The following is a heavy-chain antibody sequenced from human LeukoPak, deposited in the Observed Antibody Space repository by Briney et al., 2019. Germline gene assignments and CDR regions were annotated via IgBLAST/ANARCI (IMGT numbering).Heavy chain of an antibody. J-gene: IGHJ4*02. D-gene: IGHD2-21*02. CDR2: IRKDGNDE. V-gene: IGHV3-30*02. CDR1: GFTFSRYL. Sequence: GGSLRLSCAASGFTFSRYLMTWVRQAPGKGLEWVAFIRKDGNDEKYADSVKGRFTISRDNSKNMVYLQMNNLQTEDTSIYYCAKDRGDYPPYFDHWGQGTLVTVSS. CDR3: AKDRGDYPPYFDH.